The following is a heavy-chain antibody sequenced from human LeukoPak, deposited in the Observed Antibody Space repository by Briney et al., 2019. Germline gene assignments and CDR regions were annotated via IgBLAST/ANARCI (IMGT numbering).Heavy chain of an antibody. CDR3: ARVSPGRHLYYFDY. J-gene: IGHJ4*02. V-gene: IGHV4-34*01. Sequence: SETLSLTCAVYGGSFSGYYWSWIRQPPGKGLEWIGEINHSGSTNYNPSLKSRATISVDTSKNQFSLKLSSVTAADTAVYYCARVSPGRHLYYFDYWGQGTLVTVSS. CDR2: INHSGST. CDR1: GGSFSGYY.